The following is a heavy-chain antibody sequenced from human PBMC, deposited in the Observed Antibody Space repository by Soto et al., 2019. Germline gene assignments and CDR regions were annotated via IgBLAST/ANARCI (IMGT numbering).Heavy chain of an antibody. J-gene: IGHJ3*02. Sequence: GGSLRLSCAASGFTFSNAWMSWVRQAPGKGLEWVGRIKSKTDGGTTDYAAPVKGRFTITRDDTKNTLYLQMNSLKNEDTVEYYWTTAPIVAVAGGDAFDIWGQGTMVTVSS. CDR1: GFTFSNAW. D-gene: IGHD6-19*01. CDR3: TTAPIVAVAGGDAFDI. CDR2: IKSKTDGGTT. V-gene: IGHV3-15*01.